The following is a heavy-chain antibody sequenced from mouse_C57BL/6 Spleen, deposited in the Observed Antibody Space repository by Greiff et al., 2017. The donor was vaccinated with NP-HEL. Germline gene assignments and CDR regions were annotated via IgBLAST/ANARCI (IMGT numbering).Heavy chain of an antibody. CDR2: IRNKANGYTT. Sequence: EVKVEESGGGLVQPGGSLSLSCAASGFTFTDYYMSWVRQPPGKALEWLGFIRNKANGYTTEYSASVKGRFTISRDNYQSILYLQMNALRAEDSATYYCARYPPSYYGSRYWYFDVWGTGTTVTVSS. J-gene: IGHJ1*03. CDR1: GFTFTDYY. V-gene: IGHV7-3*01. CDR3: ARYPPSYYGSRYWYFDV. D-gene: IGHD1-1*01.